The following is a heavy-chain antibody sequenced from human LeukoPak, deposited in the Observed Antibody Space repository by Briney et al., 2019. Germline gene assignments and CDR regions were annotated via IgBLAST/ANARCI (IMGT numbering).Heavy chain of an antibody. CDR1: GYIFTHYY. V-gene: IGHV1-2*07. CDR3: AKAMDTSMVPDLNY. D-gene: IGHD5-18*01. CDR2: INPNGNGA. Sequence: ASVKVSCKTSGYIFTHYYIQWVRQAPGQGLEWMGWINPNGNGARYAHQFQGRVTMTTDTSIDTVYMELSSLTFDDTAIYYCAKAMDTSMVPDLNYWGQGSLVTVSS. J-gene: IGHJ4*02.